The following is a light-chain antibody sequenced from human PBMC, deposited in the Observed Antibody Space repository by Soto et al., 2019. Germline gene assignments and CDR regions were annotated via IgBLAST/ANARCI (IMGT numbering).Light chain of an antibody. J-gene: IGLJ2*01. CDR2: EVT. CDR1: SSDVGGYGY. Sequence: QSVLTQPPSASGSPRQSVTISCTGTSSDVGGYGYVSWYQQHPGKAPKLMIFEVTKRASGVPNRFSGSKSGNTASLTVSGLQAEDEADYYCSSYAGINTDVVFGGGTKLTVL. CDR3: SSYAGINTDVV. V-gene: IGLV2-8*01.